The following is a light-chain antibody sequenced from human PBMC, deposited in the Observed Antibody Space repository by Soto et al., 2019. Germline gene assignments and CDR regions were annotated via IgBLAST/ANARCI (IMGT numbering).Light chain of an antibody. CDR2: EVS. Sequence: QSVLTQPPSASGSPGQSVTISCSGSSSDIGGYTYVSWYQHHPGKAPKLMIYEVSKRPSGVPDRFSGSKSGNTASLTVSGPQAEDEADYYCSSFADSNSYVFGTGTKVTVL. CDR1: SSDIGGYTY. CDR3: SSFADSNSYV. J-gene: IGLJ1*01. V-gene: IGLV2-8*01.